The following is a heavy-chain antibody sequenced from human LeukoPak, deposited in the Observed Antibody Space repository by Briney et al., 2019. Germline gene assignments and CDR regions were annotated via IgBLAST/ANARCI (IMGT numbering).Heavy chain of an antibody. D-gene: IGHD3-10*01. J-gene: IGHJ5*02. Sequence: SVKVSCTASGGTFSSYAISWVRQAPGQGLEWMGRIIPILGIANYAQKFQGRVTITADKSTSTAYMELSSLRSEDTAVYYCAREMVRGVIIPKTKNWFDPWGQGTPVTVSS. CDR1: GGTFSSYA. V-gene: IGHV1-69*04. CDR2: IIPILGIA. CDR3: AREMVRGVIIPKTKNWFDP.